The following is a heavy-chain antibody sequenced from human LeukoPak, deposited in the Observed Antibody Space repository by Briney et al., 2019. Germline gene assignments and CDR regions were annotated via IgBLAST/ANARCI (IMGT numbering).Heavy chain of an antibody. D-gene: IGHD3-10*01. J-gene: IGHJ5*02. CDR3: ARAIRGSGSYYNVNWFDP. V-gene: IGHV1-2*04. CDR2: INPNSGGT. CDR1: GYTFTGYY. Sequence: ASVKVSCKASGYTFTGYYMHWVRQAPGQGLEWMGWINPNSGGTNYAQKFQGWVTMTRDTSISTAYMELSRLRSDDTAVYYCARAIRGSGSYYNVNWFDPWGQGTLVTVSS.